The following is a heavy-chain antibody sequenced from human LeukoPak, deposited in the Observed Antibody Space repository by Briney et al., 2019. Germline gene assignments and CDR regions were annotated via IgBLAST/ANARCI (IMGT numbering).Heavy chain of an antibody. Sequence: SETLSLTCTVSGGSISSGGYYWSWIRQPPGKGLEWIGYIYYSGSTNYNPSLKSRVTISVDTSKNQFSLKLSSVTAADTAVYYCARDRGKRSSSWYFFDYWGQGTLVTVSS. D-gene: IGHD6-13*01. V-gene: IGHV4-61*08. CDR2: IYYSGST. CDR3: ARDRGKRSSSWYFFDY. CDR1: GGSISSGGYY. J-gene: IGHJ4*02.